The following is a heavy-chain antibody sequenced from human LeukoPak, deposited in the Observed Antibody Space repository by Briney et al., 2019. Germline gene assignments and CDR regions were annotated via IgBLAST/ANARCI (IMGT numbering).Heavy chain of an antibody. V-gene: IGHV1-2*04. D-gene: IGHD2-15*01. CDR1: GYTFTGYY. CDR2: INPNSGGT. Sequence: GASVKVSCKASGYTFTGYYMHWVRQAPGQGLEWMGWINPNSGGTNYAQKFQGWVTMTRDTSISTAYMELSRLRSDDTAVYYCARGGIGYCSGGSCPMAFDIWGQGTMVTVSS. J-gene: IGHJ3*02. CDR3: ARGGIGYCSGGSCPMAFDI.